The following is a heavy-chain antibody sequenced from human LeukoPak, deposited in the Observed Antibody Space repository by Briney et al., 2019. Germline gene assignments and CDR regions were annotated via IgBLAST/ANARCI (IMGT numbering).Heavy chain of an antibody. CDR3: AKDLGVQWLAPYYFDY. CDR2: ISYDGSRK. Sequence: RAGGSLRLSCAASGFTFSNYGMHWVRQAPDKGLEWVAVISYDGSRKYYADSVKGRFTISRDNSKNTLYLQMNSLRAEDTAVYYCAKDLGVQWLAPYYFDYWGQGTLVTVSS. V-gene: IGHV3-30*18. D-gene: IGHD6-19*01. CDR1: GFTFSNYG. J-gene: IGHJ4*02.